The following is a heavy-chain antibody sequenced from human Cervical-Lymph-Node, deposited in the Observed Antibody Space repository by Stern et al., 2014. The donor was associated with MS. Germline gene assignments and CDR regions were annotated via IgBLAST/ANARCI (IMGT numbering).Heavy chain of an antibody. CDR1: GFTFSDYA. V-gene: IGHV3-23*04. CDR3: AKGRTVTGTGYGVDV. D-gene: IGHD6-19*01. Sequence: EVQLVESGGGLVQPGGFLRLSCAASGFTFSDYAMTWVRQAPGKGLEWVSSMSGSGGKTCHADSVKGRFTISRDSSKSTFYLQMGSLRVEDTARYYCAKGRTVTGTGYGVDVWGQGTTVTVSS. CDR2: MSGSGGKT. J-gene: IGHJ6*02.